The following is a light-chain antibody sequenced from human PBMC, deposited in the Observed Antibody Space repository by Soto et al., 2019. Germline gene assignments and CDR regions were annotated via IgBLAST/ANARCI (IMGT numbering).Light chain of an antibody. CDR2: AAS. Sequence: AIQMTQSPSSLSASVGDRVTITCRASQGIRHYLGWYQQKPGKAPKLLIYAASSLQTGVPSRFSGSGSSTDFTLTNSSLQPEDFATYYCLQDYNYPLTFGGGTKVEIK. CDR3: LQDYNYPLT. CDR1: QGIRHY. J-gene: IGKJ4*01. V-gene: IGKV1-6*01.